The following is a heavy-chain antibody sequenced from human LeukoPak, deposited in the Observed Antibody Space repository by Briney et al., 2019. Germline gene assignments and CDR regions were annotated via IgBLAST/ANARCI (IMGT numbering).Heavy chain of an antibody. CDR3: AKVPAAIQTIDY. CDR1: GFTFSNYG. V-gene: IGHV3-30*02. CDR2: IRYDGSNK. Sequence: GGSLRLSCAASGFTFSNYGMHWVRQARGKGLEGVAFIRYDGSNKYYADSVKGRFTIHRDNSKNTLYLQMNSLRAEDTAVYYCAKVPAAIQTIDYWGQGTLVTVSS. J-gene: IGHJ4*02. D-gene: IGHD2-2*02.